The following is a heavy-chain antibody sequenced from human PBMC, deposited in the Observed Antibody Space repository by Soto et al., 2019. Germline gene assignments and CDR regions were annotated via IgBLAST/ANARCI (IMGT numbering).Heavy chain of an antibody. Sequence: SVKVSCKASGGTFSSYAISWVRQAPGQGLEWMGGIIPIFGTANYAQKFQGRVTITADESTSTAYMELSSLRSEDTAVYYCARGRPSSGWGIVYYFDYWGQGTLVTVSS. CDR2: IIPIFGTA. J-gene: IGHJ4*02. CDR3: ARGRPSSGWGIVYYFDY. D-gene: IGHD6-19*01. V-gene: IGHV1-69*13. CDR1: GGTFSSYA.